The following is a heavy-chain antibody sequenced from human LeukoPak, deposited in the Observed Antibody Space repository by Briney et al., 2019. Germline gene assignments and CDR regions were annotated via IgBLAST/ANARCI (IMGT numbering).Heavy chain of an antibody. J-gene: IGHJ4*02. Sequence: GASVKVSCKASGYTFTSYGISWVRQAPGQGLEWMGWISAYNGNTNYAQKLQGRVTMTTDTSTSTAYMELRSLRSDDTAVYYCARDRWGYYYDSSGYYRHFDYWGQGTLVTVSS. D-gene: IGHD3-22*01. CDR3: ARDRWGYYYDSSGYYRHFDY. CDR2: ISAYNGNT. V-gene: IGHV1-18*01. CDR1: GYTFTSYG.